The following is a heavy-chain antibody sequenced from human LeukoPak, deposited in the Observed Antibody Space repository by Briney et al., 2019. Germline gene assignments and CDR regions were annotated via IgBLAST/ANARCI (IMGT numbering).Heavy chain of an antibody. CDR2: IRYDGSNK. Sequence: GGSLRLSCAASGLTFSTYGMHWVRQAPGKGLEWVAFIRYDGSNKYYADSVKGRFTISRDNSKNTLYLQMNSLRAEDTAVYYCRSPPMVRGVIIDRDYWGQGTLVTVSS. J-gene: IGHJ4*02. CDR3: RSPPMVRGVIIDRDY. CDR1: GLTFSTYG. D-gene: IGHD3-10*01. V-gene: IGHV3-30*02.